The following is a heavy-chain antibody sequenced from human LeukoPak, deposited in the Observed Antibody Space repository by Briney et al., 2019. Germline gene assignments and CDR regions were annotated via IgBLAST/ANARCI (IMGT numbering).Heavy chain of an antibody. D-gene: IGHD2-15*01. CDR2: IYTSGST. CDR3: ARDSTIGYCSGGSCYSTSYFDY. CDR1: GGSISSYY. V-gene: IGHV4-4*07. J-gene: IGHJ4*02. Sequence: SETLSLTCTGSGGSISSYYWSWIRQPAGKGLEWIGRIYTSGSTNYNPSLKSRVTMSVDTSKNQFSLKLSSVTAADTAVYYCARDSTIGYCSGGSCYSTSYFDYWGQGTLVTVSS.